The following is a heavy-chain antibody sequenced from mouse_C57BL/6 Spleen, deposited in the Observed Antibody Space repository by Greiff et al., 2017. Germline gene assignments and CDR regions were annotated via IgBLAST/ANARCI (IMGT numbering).Heavy chain of an antibody. CDR3: AGRGVYDGYDVFAY. J-gene: IGHJ3*01. D-gene: IGHD2-3*01. CDR2: IYPGGGST. Sequence: QVQLKQSGAELVRPGTSVKMSCKASGYTFTNYWIGWAKQRPGHGLEWIGDIYPGGGSTNYNETFKGQATLTADKSPSTDYMQSSSLTSEYSAIYYCAGRGVYDGYDVFAYWGQGTLVTVSA. CDR1: GYTFTNYW. V-gene: IGHV1-63*01.